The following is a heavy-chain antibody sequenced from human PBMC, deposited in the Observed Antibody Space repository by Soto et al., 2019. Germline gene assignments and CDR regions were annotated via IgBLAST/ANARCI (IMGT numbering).Heavy chain of an antibody. CDR3: ARVDTSMGATCVSY. CDR2: IFYSGST. Sequence: QVQLQESGPGLVKPSQTLSLTCTVSGGSISSGGYYWSWIRQHPGKGLEWIGYIFYSGSTYYNPSHKSRLTISVDTSKNQFSLKLSSVTAADTAVYYCARVDTSMGATCVSYWGQGTLVTVSS. J-gene: IGHJ4*02. CDR1: GGSISSGGYY. V-gene: IGHV4-31*03. D-gene: IGHD1-26*01.